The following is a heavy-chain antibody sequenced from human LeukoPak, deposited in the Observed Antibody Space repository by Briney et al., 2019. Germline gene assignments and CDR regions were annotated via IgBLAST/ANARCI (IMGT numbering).Heavy chain of an antibody. J-gene: IGHJ3*02. V-gene: IGHV4-39*07. CDR1: GGSISSSNYY. CDR3: ARVYYYDSSGYPIDAFDI. Sequence: SETLSLTCAVSGGSISSSNYYWGRIRQPPGKGLEWIGNIYYSGSTYYNPSLKSRVTISVDTSKNQFSLKLSSVTAADTAVYYCARVYYYDSSGYPIDAFDIWGQGTMVTVSS. CDR2: IYYSGST. D-gene: IGHD3-22*01.